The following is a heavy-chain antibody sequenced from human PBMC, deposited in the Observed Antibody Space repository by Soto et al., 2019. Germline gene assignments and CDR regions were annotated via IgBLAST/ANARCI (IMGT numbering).Heavy chain of an antibody. J-gene: IGHJ4*02. CDR1: GFTFSSYA. CDR2: ISGSGGST. Sequence: GGSLRLSCAASGFTFSSYAMSWVRQAPGKGLEWISAISGSGGSTYYADSVKGRFTISRDNSKNTLYLQMNSLRAEDTAVYYCAKDRIAARFADYWGQGTLVTVSS. D-gene: IGHD6-6*01. V-gene: IGHV3-23*01. CDR3: AKDRIAARFADY.